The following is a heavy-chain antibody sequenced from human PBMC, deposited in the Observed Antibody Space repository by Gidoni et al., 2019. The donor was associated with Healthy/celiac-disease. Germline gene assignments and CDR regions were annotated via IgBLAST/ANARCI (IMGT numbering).Heavy chain of an antibody. V-gene: IGHV4-39*01. D-gene: IGHD6-13*01. CDR2: IYYSGST. CDR1: GGSISSSSYY. CDR3: ARAGYSSSGDAFDI. J-gene: IGHJ3*02. Sequence: QLQLQESGPGLVKPSETLSLTCTVSGGSISSSSYYWGWIRQPPGKGLEWIGSIYYSGSTYYNPSLKSRVTISVDTSKNQFSLKLSSVTAADTAVYYCARAGYSSSGDAFDIWGQGTMVTVSS.